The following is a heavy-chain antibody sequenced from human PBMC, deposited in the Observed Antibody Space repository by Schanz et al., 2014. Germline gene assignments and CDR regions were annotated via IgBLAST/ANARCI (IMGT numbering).Heavy chain of an antibody. Sequence: EVQLVESGGGLVQPGGSLRLSCGGSGFTFSKYWMSWVRQAPGKGLEWVANIKQDGSEKYYVDAVKGRFTMSRDNSKNTLYLQMNSLRAEDTAVYYCARDRGYCSGGSCLTFDYWGQGTLVTVSS. CDR3: ARDRGYCSGGSCLTFDY. J-gene: IGHJ4*02. D-gene: IGHD2-15*01. CDR1: GFTFSKYW. CDR2: IKQDGSEK. V-gene: IGHV3-7*01.